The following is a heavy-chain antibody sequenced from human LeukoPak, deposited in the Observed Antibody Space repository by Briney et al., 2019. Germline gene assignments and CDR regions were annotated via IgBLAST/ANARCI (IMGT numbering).Heavy chain of an antibody. V-gene: IGHV1-2*06. Sequence: ASVKVSCKASGYTFTGYYMHWVRQAPGQGLEWMGRINPNSGGTNYAQKFQGRVTMTRDTSISTAYMELSRLRSDDTAVYYCARDLVHGSGTPTNYHYYYYMDVWGKGTTVTVSS. CDR1: GYTFTGYY. CDR2: INPNSGGT. D-gene: IGHD3-10*01. J-gene: IGHJ6*03. CDR3: ARDLVHGSGTPTNYHYYYYMDV.